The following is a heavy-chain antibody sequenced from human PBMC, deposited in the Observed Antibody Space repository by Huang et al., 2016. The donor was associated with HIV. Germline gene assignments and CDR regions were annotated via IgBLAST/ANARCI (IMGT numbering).Heavy chain of an antibody. V-gene: IGHV3-9*01. Sequence: EVQMVESGGGLVQPGKSLRLACAASGSNFDDYARHWVRQATGKGLEWVSGIDWKRGDVGYAESVRVRFTSSRDSAKSSLYLQMNNLRPEDTAFYFCTGGGVYAAFWGQGTLVTVSS. CDR3: TGGGVYAAF. CDR2: IDWKRGDV. J-gene: IGHJ4*02. D-gene: IGHD2-8*01. CDR1: GSNFDDYA.